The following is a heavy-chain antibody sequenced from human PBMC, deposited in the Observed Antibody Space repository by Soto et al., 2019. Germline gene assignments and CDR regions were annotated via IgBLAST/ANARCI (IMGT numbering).Heavy chain of an antibody. Sequence: PSETLSLTCAVYGGSFSGYYWSWIRQPPGKGLEWIGEINHSGSTNYNPSLKSRVTISVDTSKNQFSLKLSSVTAADTAVYYCARGSRAAGTRWDWFDPWGQGTLVTVSS. CDR3: ARGSRAAGTRWDWFDP. CDR1: GGSFSGYY. D-gene: IGHD6-13*01. V-gene: IGHV4-34*01. J-gene: IGHJ5*02. CDR2: INHSGST.